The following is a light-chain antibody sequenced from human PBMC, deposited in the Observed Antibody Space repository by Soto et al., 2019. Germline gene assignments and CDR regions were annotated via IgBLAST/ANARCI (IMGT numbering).Light chain of an antibody. Sequence: DIQMTQSPSTLSASVGDRVTITCRASQSISSWLAWYQQKPGKAPKLLIYDASSLESGVPSRFSGSGSGTEFTLTISSLQPDDFPTYYCQQYNSYSPRYTFGQGTKLEIK. V-gene: IGKV1-5*01. CDR1: QSISSW. J-gene: IGKJ2*01. CDR2: DAS. CDR3: QQYNSYSPRYT.